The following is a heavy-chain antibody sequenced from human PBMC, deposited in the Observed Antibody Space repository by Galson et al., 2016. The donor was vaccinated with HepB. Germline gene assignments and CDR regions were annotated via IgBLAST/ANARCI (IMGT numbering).Heavy chain of an antibody. Sequence: LSLTCVASGGSISSSYWWSWVRQVPGKGLEWIGEIHYSGSTSYNPSLKSRVTISIDKSKNQFSLKLNSVSAADTAVYYCARAVGLYYVSGSSYPTHNFDYGGHGTLVTVSS. D-gene: IGHD3-10*01. CDR3: ARAVGLYYVSGSSYPTHNFDY. CDR1: GGSISSSYW. CDR2: IHYSGST. V-gene: IGHV4-4*02. J-gene: IGHJ4*01.